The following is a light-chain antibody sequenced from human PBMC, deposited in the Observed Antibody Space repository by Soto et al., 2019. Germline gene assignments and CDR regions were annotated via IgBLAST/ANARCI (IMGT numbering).Light chain of an antibody. CDR2: EVV. J-gene: IGLJ1*01. V-gene: IGLV2-8*01. CDR1: KNDIGVYDF. Sequence: QSVLTQPPSASGSPGQSVTISCTGTKNDIGVYDFVSWYQHHPGKAPRLIIYEVVQRPSGVPDRFSGSKSGNTASLTVSWLQAADEAEYFCKSYSGSNTYVFGSGTKLTVL. CDR3: KSYSGSNTYV.